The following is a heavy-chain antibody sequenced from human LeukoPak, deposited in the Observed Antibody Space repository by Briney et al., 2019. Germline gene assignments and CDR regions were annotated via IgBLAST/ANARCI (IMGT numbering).Heavy chain of an antibody. V-gene: IGHV5-51*01. CDR2: IYPGDSDT. CDR1: GYIFTSYW. CDR3: ARPLSGGYSSGHSAY. J-gene: IGHJ4*02. D-gene: IGHD6-19*01. Sequence: GESLKISCKASGYIFTSYWIGWVRQMPGKGLEWMGIIYPGDSDTRYSPSFQGQVTISADKSITTAYLQWSSLKASDTAMYYCARPLSGGYSSGHSAYWGQGTLLTVSS.